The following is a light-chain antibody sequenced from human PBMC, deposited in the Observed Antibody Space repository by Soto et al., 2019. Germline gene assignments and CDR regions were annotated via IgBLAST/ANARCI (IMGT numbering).Light chain of an antibody. CDR1: QSVSKS. CDR2: GAS. Sequence: EIVMTQSPAILSVSPGERATLSCRASQSVSKSLAWYQQKPGQAPRLLIFGASTRATGIPARFSGSGSETEFTLTISSLQSEDFAVYYCQQYNNWPPITFGQGTRLEIK. J-gene: IGKJ5*01. CDR3: QQYNNWPPIT. V-gene: IGKV3-15*01.